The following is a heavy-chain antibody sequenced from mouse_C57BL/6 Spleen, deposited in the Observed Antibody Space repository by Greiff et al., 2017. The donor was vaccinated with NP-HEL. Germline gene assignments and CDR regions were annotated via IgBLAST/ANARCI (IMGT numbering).Heavy chain of an antibody. J-gene: IGHJ1*03. CDR1: GFTFSSYG. CDR2: ISSGGSYT. V-gene: IGHV5-6*02. CDR3: ARHGDGDWYFDV. D-gene: IGHD2-3*01. Sequence: EVMLVESGGDLVKPGGSLKLSCAASGFTFSSYGMSWVRQTPDKRLEWVATISSGGSYTYYPDSVKGRFTISRDNAKNTLYLQMSSLKSEDTAMYYCARHGDGDWYFDVWGTGTTVTVSS.